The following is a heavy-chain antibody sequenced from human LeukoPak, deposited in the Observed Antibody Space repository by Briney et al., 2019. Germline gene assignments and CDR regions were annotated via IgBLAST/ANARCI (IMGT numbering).Heavy chain of an antibody. Sequence: ASVKVSCKASGGTFTRLAINWVRQAPGQGLEWMGRIIPTTGLASYAQKFQGRVTITADKCTSTAYMELSRFTSKETTVCYCARSPTRLDGYILYYWGQGTLVTVSS. V-gene: IGHV1-69*04. CDR1: GGTFTRLA. J-gene: IGHJ4*02. D-gene: IGHD5-24*01. CDR2: IIPTTGLA. CDR3: ARSPTRLDGYILYY.